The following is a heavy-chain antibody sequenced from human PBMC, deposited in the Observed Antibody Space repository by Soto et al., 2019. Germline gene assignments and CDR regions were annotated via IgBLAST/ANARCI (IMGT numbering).Heavy chain of an antibody. D-gene: IGHD2-15*01. CDR1: GYTFTNYA. J-gene: IGHJ6*02. Sequence: SVKVSCKASGYTFTNYAMHWVRQAPGQGLEWMGGIIPIFGTANYAQKFQGRVTITADESTSTAYMELSSLRSEDTAVYYCASQGGSLYYYYGLDVWGQGTTVTVSS. CDR2: IIPIFGTA. V-gene: IGHV1-69*13. CDR3: ASQGGSLYYYYGLDV.